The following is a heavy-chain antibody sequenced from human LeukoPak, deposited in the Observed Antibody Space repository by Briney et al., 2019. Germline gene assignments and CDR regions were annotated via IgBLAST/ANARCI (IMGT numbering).Heavy chain of an antibody. J-gene: IGHJ6*03. V-gene: IGHV3-30*02. CDR1: GLTFSSYG. Sequence: GGSLRLSCAVSGLTFSSYGMHWVRQAPGKGLEWVAFIRYDGSNKYYADSVKGRFTISRDNSKNTLYLQMNSLRAEDTAVYYCAKDLGSGSYAYYYMDVWGKGTTVAISS. D-gene: IGHD3-10*01. CDR2: IRYDGSNK. CDR3: AKDLGSGSYAYYYMDV.